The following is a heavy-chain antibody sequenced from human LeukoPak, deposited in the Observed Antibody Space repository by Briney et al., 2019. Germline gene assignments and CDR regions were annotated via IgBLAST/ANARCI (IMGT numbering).Heavy chain of an antibody. CDR2: ISAYNGNT. V-gene: IGHV1-18*01. J-gene: IGHJ6*02. Sequence: ASVKVSCKASGYTFTSYGISWVRPAPGQGLEWMGWISAYNGNTNYAQKLQGRVTMTTDTSTCTAYMELRSLRSDDTAVYYCARDAPRNNYGMDVWGQGTTVTVSS. D-gene: IGHD1-1*01. CDR1: GYTFTSYG. CDR3: ARDAPRNNYGMDV.